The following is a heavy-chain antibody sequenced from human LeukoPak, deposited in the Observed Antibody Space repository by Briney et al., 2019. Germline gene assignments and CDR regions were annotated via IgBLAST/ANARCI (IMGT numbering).Heavy chain of an antibody. CDR1: GFTFDDYA. V-gene: IGHV3-9*01. CDR3: AKDIRASAVAGTFDY. Sequence: PGGSLRLSCAASGFTFDDYAMHWVRHAPGKGLEWVSGISWNSGSIGYADSVKGRFTISRDNAKNSLYLQMNSLRAEDTALYYCAKDIRASAVAGTFDYWGQGTLVTVSS. CDR2: ISWNSGSI. D-gene: IGHD6-19*01. J-gene: IGHJ4*02.